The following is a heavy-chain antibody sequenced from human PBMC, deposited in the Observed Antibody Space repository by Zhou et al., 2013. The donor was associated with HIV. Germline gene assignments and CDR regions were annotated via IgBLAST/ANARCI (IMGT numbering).Heavy chain of an antibody. D-gene: IGHD3-9*01. CDR2: MNPHSGHT. CDR3: AKSRHQLVILDH. CDR1: EYTFTSYD. Sequence: VQLVQSGAELKKPGASVKVSCKASEYTFTSYDIHWVRQATGQGLEWMGWMNPHSGHTGYAQKFQGRVTITMNTSITTAFLELTSLTSADTAVYYCAKSRHQLVILDHWGQGTRSPSPQ. V-gene: IGHV1-8*03. J-gene: IGHJ4*02.